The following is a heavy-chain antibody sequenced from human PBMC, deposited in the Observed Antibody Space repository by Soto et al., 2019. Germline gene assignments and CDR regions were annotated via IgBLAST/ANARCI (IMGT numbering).Heavy chain of an antibody. D-gene: IGHD5-18*01. V-gene: IGHV4-39*07. CDR1: GGSISSHGHY. CDR3: ARESNTAYYYYYYGMDV. J-gene: IGHJ6*02. Sequence: SETLSLTCCVAGGSISSHGHYWGWKRQPPGKGLEWIGSIYFSGSNYYNTSLKSRVIMSTDMSKNQFSLNLSSVTAADTAVYYCARESNTAYYYYYYGMDVWGQGTTVTVSS. CDR2: IYFSGSN.